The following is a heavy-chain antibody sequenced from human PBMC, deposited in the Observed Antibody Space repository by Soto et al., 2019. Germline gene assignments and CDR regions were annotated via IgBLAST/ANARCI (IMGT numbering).Heavy chain of an antibody. Sequence: SVEVSCKASGGTFSSYTISWVRQAPGQGLEWMGRIIPILGIANYAQKFQGRVTITADKSTSTAYMELSSLRSEDTAVYYCARDPTTVTTSGALWGQGTLVTVSS. CDR3: ARDPTTVTTSGAL. CDR2: IIPILGIA. V-gene: IGHV1-69*04. J-gene: IGHJ4*02. CDR1: GGTFSSYT. D-gene: IGHD4-17*01.